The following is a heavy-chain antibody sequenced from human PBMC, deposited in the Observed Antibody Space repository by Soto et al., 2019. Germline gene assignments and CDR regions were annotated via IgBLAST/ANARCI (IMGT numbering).Heavy chain of an antibody. CDR1: GGTFSSFA. J-gene: IGHJ4*02. CDR2: IIPSFDTA. V-gene: IGHV1-69*12. CDR3: ARPHSGGVIIPFDY. Sequence: QVQLVQSGAEVKKPGSSVKVSCRASGGTFSSFAFSWVRQVPGQGLEWMGGIIPSFDTANYAQKFQGRVTITAAEATRTAYMALSSLTSEDTAVYFCARPHSGGVIIPFDYWGQGTLVTVSS. D-gene: IGHD3-16*02.